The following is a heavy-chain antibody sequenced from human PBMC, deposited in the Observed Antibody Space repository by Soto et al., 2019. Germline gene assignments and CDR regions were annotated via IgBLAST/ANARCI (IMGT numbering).Heavy chain of an antibody. CDR2: INHSGST. V-gene: IGHV4-34*01. CDR3: ARGSSCIAARCNWFDP. Sequence: NPSETLSLTCAVYGGSFSGYYWSWIRQPPGKGLEWIGEINHSGSTNYNPSLKSRVTISVDTSKNQFSLKLSSVTAADTAVYYCARGSSCIAARCNWFDPWGQGTLVTVSS. D-gene: IGHD6-6*01. J-gene: IGHJ5*02. CDR1: GGSFSGYY.